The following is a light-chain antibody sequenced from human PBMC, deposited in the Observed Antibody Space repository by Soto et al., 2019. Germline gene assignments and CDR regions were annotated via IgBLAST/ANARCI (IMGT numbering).Light chain of an antibody. Sequence: DIQMTQSPSSLSASVGDRVTITCRASQGIRSDLGWFQHKPGQAPKRLMYAASTLKNGVPSIFSGSETATTSIRTISSLQPEDFASYFCLMNNSYPYTFGQSTKLEIK. CDR1: QGIRSD. CDR2: AAS. J-gene: IGKJ2*01. CDR3: LMNNSYPYT. V-gene: IGKV1-17*01.